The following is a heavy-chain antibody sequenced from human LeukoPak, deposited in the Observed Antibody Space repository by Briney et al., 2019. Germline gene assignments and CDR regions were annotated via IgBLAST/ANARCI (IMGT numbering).Heavy chain of an antibody. J-gene: IGHJ3*02. D-gene: IGHD2-21*01. CDR3: ARAVVVVIAARGAFDI. CDR2: INPNSGGT. CDR1: RYTFTGYY. V-gene: IGHV1-2*02. Sequence: GASVKVSCKASRYTFTGYYMHWVRQAPGQGLEWMGWINPNSGGTNYAQKFQGRVTMTRDTSISTAYMELSRLRSDDTAVYYCARAVVVVIAARGAFDIWGQGTMVTVSS.